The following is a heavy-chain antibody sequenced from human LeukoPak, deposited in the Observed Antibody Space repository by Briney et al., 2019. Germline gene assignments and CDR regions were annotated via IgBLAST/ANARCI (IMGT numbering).Heavy chain of an antibody. CDR1: GGSISSYY. J-gene: IGHJ4*02. CDR2: IYYSGST. V-gene: IGHV4-59*08. D-gene: IGHD6-13*01. Sequence: SETLSLTCTVSGGSISSYYWSWIRQPPGKGLEWIGYIYYSGSTNYNPSLKSRVTISVDTSKNQFSLKLSSVTAADTAVYYCARRSSIAAAVSFDYWGQGTLVTVSS. CDR3: ARRSSIAAAVSFDY.